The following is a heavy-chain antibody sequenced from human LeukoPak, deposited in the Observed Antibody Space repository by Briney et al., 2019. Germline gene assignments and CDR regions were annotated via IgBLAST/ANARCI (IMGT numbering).Heavy chain of an antibody. V-gene: IGHV5-51*01. CDR3: ASSIIRGGYYYYMDV. J-gene: IGHJ6*03. CDR2: IYPGDSDT. Sequence: GESLKISCKGPGYSFTSYWIAWVRQMPGKGLEWMGIIYPGDSDTRYSPSFQGQVTISADKSISTAYLQWSSLKASDTAVYYCASSIIRGGYYYYMDVRGKGTTVTVSS. D-gene: IGHD3-10*01. CDR1: GYSFTSYW.